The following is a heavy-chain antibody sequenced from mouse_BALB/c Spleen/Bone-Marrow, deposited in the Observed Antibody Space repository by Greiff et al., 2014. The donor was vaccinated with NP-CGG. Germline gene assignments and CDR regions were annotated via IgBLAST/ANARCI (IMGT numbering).Heavy chain of an antibody. Sequence: DVQLLESEAELVKPGASVKLSCTASGFNIKDTYMHWVKQRPEQGLEWIGRIDPANGNTKYDPKFQGKATITADISSNTAYLQLSSLTSEDTAVYYCAMYYYGSSLFAYWGQGTLVTVSA. CDR3: AMYYYGSSLFAY. J-gene: IGHJ3*01. D-gene: IGHD1-1*01. V-gene: IGHV14-3*02. CDR1: GFNIKDTY. CDR2: IDPANGNT.